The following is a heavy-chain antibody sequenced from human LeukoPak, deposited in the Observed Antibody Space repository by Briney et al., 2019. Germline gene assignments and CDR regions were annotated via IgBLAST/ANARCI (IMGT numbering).Heavy chain of an antibody. V-gene: IGHV4-34*01. CDR1: GGSFSGYY. CDR2: INHSGST. CDR3: AKGSMVRGVNFFDY. J-gene: IGHJ4*02. Sequence: SETLSLTCAVYGGSFSGYYWSWIRQPPGKGLEWIGEINHSGSTNYNPSLKSRVTISVDTSKNQFSLKLSSVTAADTAVYYCAKGSMVRGVNFFDYWGQGTLVTVSS. D-gene: IGHD3-10*01.